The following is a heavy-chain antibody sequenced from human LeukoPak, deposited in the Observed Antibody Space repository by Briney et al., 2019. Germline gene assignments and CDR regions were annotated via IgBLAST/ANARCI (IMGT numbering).Heavy chain of an antibody. CDR1: GYTFTDYY. Sequence: ASVKVSCKACGYTFTDYYMHWVRQAPGQGLEWMGRINPNSGGTNYAQKFQGRVTMTRDTSISTASMELSSLRSDDTAVYYCTRSDYDTSGEFDYWGQGTLVTVSS. CDR3: TRSDYDTSGEFDY. D-gene: IGHD3-22*01. J-gene: IGHJ4*02. CDR2: INPNSGGT. V-gene: IGHV1-2*06.